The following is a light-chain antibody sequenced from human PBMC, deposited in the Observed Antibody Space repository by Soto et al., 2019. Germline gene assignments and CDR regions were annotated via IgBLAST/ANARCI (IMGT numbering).Light chain of an antibody. CDR1: QSISNW. CDR3: QEYNTYSYT. V-gene: IGKV1-5*03. Sequence: DIQMTQSPSTLSASVGDRVTITCRASQSISNWLAWYQQKPGKAPKLLIYKASSLESGVPSRFSGSGSGTESTLTISSLQPDDFATYYCQEYNTYSYTFGPGTKLEIK. CDR2: KAS. J-gene: IGKJ2*01.